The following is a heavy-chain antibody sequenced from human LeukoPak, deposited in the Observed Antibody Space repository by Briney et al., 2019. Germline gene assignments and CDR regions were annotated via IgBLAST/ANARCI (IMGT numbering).Heavy chain of an antibody. J-gene: IGHJ6*03. CDR3: ARDGSGWNYYYYYYMDV. CDR2: ISSSSSYI. CDR1: GFTFSSYS. D-gene: IGHD6-19*01. Sequence: PGGSLRLSCAASGFTFSSYSMNWVRQAPGKGLEWVSSISSSSSYIYYADSVKGRFTISRDNAKNSLYLQMNSLRAEDTAVYYCARDGSGWNYYYYYYMDVGGKGTTVTVSS. V-gene: IGHV3-21*01.